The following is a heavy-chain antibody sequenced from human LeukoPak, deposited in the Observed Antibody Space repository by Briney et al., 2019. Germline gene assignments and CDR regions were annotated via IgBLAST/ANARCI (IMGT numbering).Heavy chain of an antibody. J-gene: IGHJ2*01. CDR1: GGSISSGSSF. CDR3: ARDVGGYSYGYRPTELYWYFDL. CDR2: IYTGGST. V-gene: IGHV4-61*02. Sequence: SETLSLTCTVSGGSISSGSSFWTWIRQPAGKGLGWIGRIYTGGSTNYNPSLKSRVIISVDTSKNQFSLKLSSVTAADTAVYFCARDVGGYSYGYRPTELYWYFDLWGRGTRVTVSS. D-gene: IGHD5-18*01.